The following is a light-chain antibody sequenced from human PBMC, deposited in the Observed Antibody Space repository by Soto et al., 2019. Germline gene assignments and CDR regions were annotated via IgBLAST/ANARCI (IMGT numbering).Light chain of an antibody. CDR1: SGSIANNY. V-gene: IGLV6-57*01. Sequence: NFMLTQPHSVSQSPGKTVTISCTRSSGSIANNYVQWYQQRPGSSPTLVIYENSQRPSGVPDRFSGSIDSSSNSAALTVSGLKTEDEADYYCQSHDSDTWVFGGGTKLTVL. CDR2: ENS. J-gene: IGLJ3*02. CDR3: QSHDSDTWV.